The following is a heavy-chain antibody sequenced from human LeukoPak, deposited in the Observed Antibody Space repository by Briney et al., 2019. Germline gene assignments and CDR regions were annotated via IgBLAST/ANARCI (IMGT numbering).Heavy chain of an antibody. CDR3: AKDQKPDSGYDIDY. Sequence: PGGSLRLSCAASGFTFSTYSMSWVRQAPRKGLEWVSVIFGSGRTIYYADSVKGRFTISRDNSKNTLYLQMHSLRAEDTAVYHCAKDQKPDSGYDIDYRGQGTLVTVSS. CDR1: GFTFSTYS. V-gene: IGHV3-23*01. CDR2: IFGSGRTI. J-gene: IGHJ4*02. D-gene: IGHD5-12*01.